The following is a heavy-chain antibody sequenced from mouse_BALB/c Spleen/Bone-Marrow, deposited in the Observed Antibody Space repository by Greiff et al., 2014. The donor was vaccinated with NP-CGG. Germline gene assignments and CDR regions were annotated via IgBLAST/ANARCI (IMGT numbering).Heavy chain of an antibody. D-gene: IGHD2-4*01. V-gene: IGHV5-9-3*01. J-gene: IGHJ3*01. CDR3: ARQYDYDGAWFAY. CDR1: GFTFSSYA. Sequence: EVKLMESGGGLVKPGGSLKLSCAASGFTFSSYAMSWVRQTPEKRLEWVATISSGGSYTYYPDSVKGRFTISRDNAKNTLYLQMSSLRPEDTAMYYCARQYDYDGAWFAYWGQGTLVTVSA. CDR2: ISSGGSYT.